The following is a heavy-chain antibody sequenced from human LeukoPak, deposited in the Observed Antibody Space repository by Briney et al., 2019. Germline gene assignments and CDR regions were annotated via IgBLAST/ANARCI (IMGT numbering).Heavy chain of an antibody. Sequence: PSETLSLTCAVYGGSFSSYYLRWIRQPPGKGLEWIGDINHSGSNNYNPSRKSRVTISIDTSKIQFSLKLSSVTAADTAVYYCAVRYVWGIYRPLRYWGQGTLVTVSS. V-gene: IGHV4-34*01. D-gene: IGHD3-16*02. CDR2: INHSGSN. CDR3: AVRYVWGIYRPLRY. CDR1: GGSFSSYY. J-gene: IGHJ4*02.